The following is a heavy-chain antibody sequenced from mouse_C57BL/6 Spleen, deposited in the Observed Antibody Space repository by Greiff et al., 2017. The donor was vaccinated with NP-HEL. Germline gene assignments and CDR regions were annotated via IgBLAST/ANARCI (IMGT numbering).Heavy chain of an antibody. J-gene: IGHJ1*03. CDR2: INYDGSST. V-gene: IGHV5-16*01. D-gene: IGHD1-1*01. CDR1: GFTFSDYY. CDR3: ARGYGSSPRYWYFDV. Sequence: EVQVVESEGGLVQPGSSMKLSCTASGFTFSDYYMAWVRQVPEKGLEWVANINYDGSSTYYLDSLKSRFIISRDNAKNILYLQMSSLKSEDTATYYCARGYGSSPRYWYFDVWGTGTTVTVSS.